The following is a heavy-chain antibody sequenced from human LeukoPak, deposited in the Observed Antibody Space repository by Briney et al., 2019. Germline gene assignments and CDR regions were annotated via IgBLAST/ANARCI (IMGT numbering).Heavy chain of an antibody. CDR1: GGSFRAYY. V-gene: IGHV4-34*01. CDR2: INHSGST. CDR3: ARKEAAAGHPVGY. D-gene: IGHD6-13*01. J-gene: IGHJ4*02. Sequence: SETLSLTSAVSGGSFRAYYWSWIRDPPRKGLGSGGEINHSGSTNYNPSLKSRVTISVDRSKNQISLKLSSVTLADTAVYDCARKEAAAGHPVGYWGQGTLVTVSS.